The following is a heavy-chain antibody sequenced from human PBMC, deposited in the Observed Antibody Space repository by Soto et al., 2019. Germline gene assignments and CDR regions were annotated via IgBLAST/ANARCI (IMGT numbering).Heavy chain of an antibody. J-gene: IGHJ5*02. Sequence: SLRLSCAATGFTFTSSGMHWVRQAPGKGLEWVAVIWSDGSNKYYADSVKCRFTISRDNSKNTLYLQMNRLRAEDTAVYYCARDPRDILTGYSWFDPWGQGTMVTVSS. CDR1: GFTFTSSG. D-gene: IGHD3-9*01. CDR3: ARDPRDILTGYSWFDP. CDR2: IWSDGSNK. V-gene: IGHV3-33*01.